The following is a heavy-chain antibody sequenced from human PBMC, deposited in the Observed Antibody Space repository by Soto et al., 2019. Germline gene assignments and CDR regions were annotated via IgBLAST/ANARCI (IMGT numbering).Heavy chain of an antibody. J-gene: IGHJ4*02. CDR3: ARESLRLSARPLAY. CDR1: GYTFTSYG. Sequence: QVQLVQSGAEVNKPGASVKVSCKASGYTFTSYGISWVRQAPGQGLEWMGWISAYNGNTNYAQKLQGRVTMTTDTATSTAYMELRSLRSDDTVVYYCARESLRLSARPLAYWGQGTLVCVSS. CDR2: ISAYNGNT. V-gene: IGHV1-18*01. D-gene: IGHD3-16*01.